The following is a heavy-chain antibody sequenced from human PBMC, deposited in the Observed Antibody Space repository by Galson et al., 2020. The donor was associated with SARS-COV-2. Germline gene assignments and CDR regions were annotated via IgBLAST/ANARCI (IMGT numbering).Heavy chain of an antibody. Sequence: ASVKVSCKASGYTFTSYDINWVRQATGQGLEWMGWMNPNSGNTGYAQKFQGRVTMTRNTSISTAYMELNSLRAEDTAVYYCAASGYSGYDLFYWGQGTLVTVSS. CDR3: AASGYSGYDLFY. V-gene: IGHV1-8*01. D-gene: IGHD5-12*01. J-gene: IGHJ4*02. CDR2: MNPNSGNT. CDR1: GYTFTSYD.